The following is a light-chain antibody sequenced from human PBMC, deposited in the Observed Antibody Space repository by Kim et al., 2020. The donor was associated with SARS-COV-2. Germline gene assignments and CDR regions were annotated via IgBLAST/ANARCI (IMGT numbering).Light chain of an antibody. Sequence: DIQMTQSPSSLSASVGDRVTITCRTSQNIVNYVNWYQQKPGKAPKLLMHSASGLQSGVPSRFSGSGSETDFTLTISSLQPEDFATYYCQENYFAPYSFGQGTKLEIK. CDR3: QENYFAPYS. V-gene: IGKV1-39*01. CDR1: QNIVNY. CDR2: SAS. J-gene: IGKJ2*03.